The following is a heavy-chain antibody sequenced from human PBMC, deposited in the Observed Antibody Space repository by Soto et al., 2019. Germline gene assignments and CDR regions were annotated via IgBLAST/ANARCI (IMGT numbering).Heavy chain of an antibody. J-gene: IGHJ4*02. CDR1: GYTFTSYG. Sequence: GASVKVSCKASGYTFTSYGISWVRQAPGQGLEWMGWISAYNGNTNYAQKLQGRVTMTTDTPTSTAYMELRSLRSDDTAVYYCARGGDYDILTGYYIGFDYWGQGTLVTVSS. CDR3: ARGGDYDILTGYYIGFDY. CDR2: ISAYNGNT. V-gene: IGHV1-18*01. D-gene: IGHD3-9*01.